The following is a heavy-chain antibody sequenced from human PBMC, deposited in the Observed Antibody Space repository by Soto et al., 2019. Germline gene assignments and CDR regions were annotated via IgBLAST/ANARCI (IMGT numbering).Heavy chain of an antibody. CDR1: GFTFSSYA. CDR3: AKATGRYYYDSSGHPSDN. Sequence: GGSLRLSCAASGFTFSSYAMSWVRQAPGKGLEWVSAISGSGGSTYYADSVKGRFTISRDNSKNTLYLQMNSLRAEDTAVYYCAKATGRYYYDSSGHPSDNWGQGTLVTVSS. J-gene: IGHJ4*02. V-gene: IGHV3-23*01. D-gene: IGHD3-22*01. CDR2: ISGSGGST.